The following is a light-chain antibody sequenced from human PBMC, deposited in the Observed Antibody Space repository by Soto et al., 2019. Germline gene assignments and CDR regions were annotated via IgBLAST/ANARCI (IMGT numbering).Light chain of an antibody. V-gene: IGKV3-20*01. CDR1: QSVSNSS. CDR2: AAS. CDR3: QLYGNSPMYT. Sequence: EIVLTQSPGTLSLSPGERATFSCRASQSVSNSSLAWYHQKPGQAPRLLLFAASRRATGIPDTFSGSGSGTDFTLTISRLEPEYFAVYYCQLYGNSPMYTFGQGTRLEIK. J-gene: IGKJ2*01.